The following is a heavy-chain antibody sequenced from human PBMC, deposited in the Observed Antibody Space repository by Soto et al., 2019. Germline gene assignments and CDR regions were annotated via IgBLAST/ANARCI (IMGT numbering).Heavy chain of an antibody. J-gene: IGHJ1*01. Sequence: GGSLRLSCAASGLIVSDYGTNRVRQAPPKGLELVAKKWDDGTNEYYVDSVKGRYKISRDNSRSTLFLQMSSLRAYDPAMYYFATSCGYHWGQVTLVTVSS. V-gene: IGHV3-33*01. CDR3: ATSCGYH. CDR1: GLIVSDYG. D-gene: IGHD5-12*01. CDR2: KWDDGTNE.